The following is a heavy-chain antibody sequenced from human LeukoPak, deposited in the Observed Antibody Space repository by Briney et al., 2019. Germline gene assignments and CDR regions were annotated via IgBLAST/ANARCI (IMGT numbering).Heavy chain of an antibody. Sequence: PSETLSLTCTVSGGSISSYYWSWIRQPAGKGLEWIGRIYGSGGTNYNSSLRSRVTMSADTSKNQFSLKLSSVTAADTAVYYCAREGITIFGVVIPYYMDVWGKGTTVTVSS. D-gene: IGHD3-3*01. CDR1: GGSISSYY. CDR3: AREGITIFGVVIPYYMDV. CDR2: IYGSGGT. V-gene: IGHV4-4*07. J-gene: IGHJ6*03.